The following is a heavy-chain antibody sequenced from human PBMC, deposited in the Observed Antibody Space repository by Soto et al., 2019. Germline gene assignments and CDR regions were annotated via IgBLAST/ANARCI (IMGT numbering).Heavy chain of an antibody. D-gene: IGHD6-6*01. CDR2: IYYSGST. CDR3: ASLLSSSFHYFDY. V-gene: IGHV4-31*03. J-gene: IGHJ4*02. CDR1: GGSISSGGYY. Sequence: PSETLSLTCTVSGGSISSGGYYWSWIRQHPGKGLEWIGYIYYSGSTYYNPSLKSRVTISVDASKNQFSLKLSSVTAADTAVYYCASLLSSSFHYFDYWGQGTLVTVYS.